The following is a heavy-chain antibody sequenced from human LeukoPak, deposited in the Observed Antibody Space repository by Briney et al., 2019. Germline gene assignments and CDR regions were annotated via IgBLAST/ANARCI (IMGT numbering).Heavy chain of an antibody. CDR1: GGSISSSNW. Sequence: SETLSLTCAVSGGSISSSNWWSWVRQPPGKGLEWIGEIHHSGTSSYNPSLKSRVAISVDKSKNQFSLRLSSVTAADTAIYYCARDPGSKQLATQGDYWGQGTLVTVSS. CDR3: ARDPGSKQLATQGDY. D-gene: IGHD6-6*01. V-gene: IGHV4-4*02. CDR2: IHHSGTS. J-gene: IGHJ4*02.